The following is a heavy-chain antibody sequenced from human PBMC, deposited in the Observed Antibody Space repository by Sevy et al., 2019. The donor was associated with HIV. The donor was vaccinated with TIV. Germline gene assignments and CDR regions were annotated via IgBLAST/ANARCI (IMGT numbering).Heavy chain of an antibody. CDR3: ASQSLWNYFDY. V-gene: IGHV3-72*01. Sequence: GGSLRLSCAASGFTFSDHYMDWVRQAPGKGLEWVGRTRNKANSYTTEYAASVKGRFTISRDDSKNSLYLQMKSLKTEDTAVYYCASQSLWNYFDYWGQGTLVTVSS. CDR2: TRNKANSYTT. CDR1: GFTFSDHY. J-gene: IGHJ4*02. D-gene: IGHD3-10*01.